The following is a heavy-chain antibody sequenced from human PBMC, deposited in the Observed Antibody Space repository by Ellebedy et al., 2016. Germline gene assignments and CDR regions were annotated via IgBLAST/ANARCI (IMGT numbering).Heavy chain of an antibody. D-gene: IGHD1-26*01. CDR3: ARHAFSGGPRYLDH. CDR1: GGSISPYY. CDR2: AHHSGGT. Sequence: SETLSLTCTVSGGSISPYYWSWIRQPPGKALEWIGYAHHSGGTNFNPSLRSRVSISVDKSKNQFSLKLTSVTAADTAVYYCARHAFSGGPRYLDHWGQGTLVAVSS. J-gene: IGHJ4*02. V-gene: IGHV4-59*08.